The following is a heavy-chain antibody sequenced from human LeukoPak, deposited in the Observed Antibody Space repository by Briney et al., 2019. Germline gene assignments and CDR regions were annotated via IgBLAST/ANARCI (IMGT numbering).Heavy chain of an antibody. Sequence: ASVKVSCKASGYTFTSYGISWVRQAPGQGLEWMGWISAYNGNTNYAQKLQGRVTMTTDTSTSTAYMEPRSLRSDDTAVYYCARDPMAVAGSDFDYWGQGTLVTVSS. V-gene: IGHV1-18*01. CDR3: ARDPMAVAGSDFDY. CDR2: ISAYNGNT. J-gene: IGHJ4*02. D-gene: IGHD6-19*01. CDR1: GYTFTSYG.